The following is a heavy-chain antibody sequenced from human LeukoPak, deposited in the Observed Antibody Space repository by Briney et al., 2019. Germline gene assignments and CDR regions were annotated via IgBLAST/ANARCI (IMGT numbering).Heavy chain of an antibody. J-gene: IGHJ4*02. Sequence: GGSLRLSCTASEFTFSSYAMSWVRQAPGKGLEWVSAISGSGGRTFYADSVKGRFTISRDNSKNTLYLQMNSLRADDTAVYYCAREHIGYFGGYPDYYFDYWGQGTLVTVSS. D-gene: IGHD2-21*01. V-gene: IGHV3-23*01. CDR2: ISGSGGRT. CDR1: EFTFSSYA. CDR3: AREHIGYFGGYPDYYFDY.